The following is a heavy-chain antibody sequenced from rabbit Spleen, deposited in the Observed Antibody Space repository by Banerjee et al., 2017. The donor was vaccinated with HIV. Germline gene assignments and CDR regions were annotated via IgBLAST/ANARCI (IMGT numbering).Heavy chain of an antibody. CDR2: IYAGSSGFT. D-gene: IGHD8-1*01. Sequence: QSLEESGGDLVKPGASLTLTCTASGFSFSSSYYICWVRQAPGKGLEWIACIYAGSSGFTYSATWAKGRFTCSKTSSTTVTLQMTSLTVADTATYFCARDTGSSFSSYGMDLWGPGTLVTVS. J-gene: IGHJ6*01. CDR3: ARDTGSSFSSYGMDL. V-gene: IGHV1S40*01. CDR1: GFSFSSSYY.